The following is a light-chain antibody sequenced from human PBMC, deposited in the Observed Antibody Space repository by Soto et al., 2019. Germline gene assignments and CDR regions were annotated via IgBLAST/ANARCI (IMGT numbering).Light chain of an antibody. CDR1: QSVLSTSNNKNY. CDR2: WAS. Sequence: DIVMTKSPDSLAVSLGERATINCKSSQSVLSTSNNKNYLAWYQQKPGQPPKLLFYWASTRESGVPDRFSGSGSGTDFALTISSLQAEDVAVYYCQQCYSTPYTFGQGTKLEIK. CDR3: QQCYSTPYT. J-gene: IGKJ2*01. V-gene: IGKV4-1*01.